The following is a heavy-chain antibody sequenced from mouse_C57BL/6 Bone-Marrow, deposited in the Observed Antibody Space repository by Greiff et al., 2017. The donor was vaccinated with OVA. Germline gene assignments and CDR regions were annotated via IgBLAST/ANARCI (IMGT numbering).Heavy chain of an antibody. Sequence: EVQLQESGGGLVKPGGSLKLSCAASGFTFSDYGMHWVRQAPEKGLAWVAYISSGSSTIYYADTVKGRFTISRDNAKNTLFLQMTSLRSEDTAMYYCARGLRRDYWGQGTTLTVSS. CDR1: GFTFSDYG. CDR3: ARGLRRDY. J-gene: IGHJ2*01. V-gene: IGHV5-17*01. D-gene: IGHD2-4*01. CDR2: ISSGSSTI.